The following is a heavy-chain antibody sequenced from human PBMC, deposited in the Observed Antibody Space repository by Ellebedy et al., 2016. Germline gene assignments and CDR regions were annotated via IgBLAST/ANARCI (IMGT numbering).Heavy chain of an antibody. Sequence: SETLSLTCNVSGGSVSSDYWNWIRRPPGKGLEWIGYVFHTGTTNYNPSLKSRVTMPVDTSKSQFSLRLTSVTAADTAVYYCAKWDGGWYAFEVWGQGTMVTVSS. D-gene: IGHD6-19*01. V-gene: IGHV4-59*02. CDR1: GGSVSSDY. CDR2: VFHTGTT. CDR3: AKWDGGWYAFEV. J-gene: IGHJ3*01.